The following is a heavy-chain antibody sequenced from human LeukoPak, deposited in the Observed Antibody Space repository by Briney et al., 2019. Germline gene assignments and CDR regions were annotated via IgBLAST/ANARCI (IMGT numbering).Heavy chain of an antibody. CDR3: AKEDADYTPYYYYGMDV. D-gene: IGHD4-11*01. V-gene: IGHV3-23*01. Sequence: GGSLRLSRAASGFTFSSYAMSWVRQAPGKGLEWVSAISGSGGSTYYADSVKGRFTISRDNSKNTLYLQMNSLRAEDTAVYYCAKEDADYTPYYYYGMDVWGQGTTVTVSS. J-gene: IGHJ6*02. CDR1: GFTFSSYA. CDR2: ISGSGGST.